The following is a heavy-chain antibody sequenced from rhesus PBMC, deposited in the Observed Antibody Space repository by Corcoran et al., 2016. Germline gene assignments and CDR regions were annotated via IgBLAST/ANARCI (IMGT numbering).Heavy chain of an antibody. CDR1: GFTFGSYA. CDR3: ARGDRSSSFDY. V-gene: IGHV1-198*02. CDR2: IIPRVGKT. D-gene: IGHD6-43*01. Sequence: QVQLVQSGAEVKKPGASVKVSCKASGFTFGSYAISWVRQAPGQGLEWMGVIIPRVGKTNYEGKFQGRVTIPADTSTSTSYMELSILRAEDTAVYYGARGDRSSSFDYWGQGVLVTVAS. J-gene: IGHJ4*01.